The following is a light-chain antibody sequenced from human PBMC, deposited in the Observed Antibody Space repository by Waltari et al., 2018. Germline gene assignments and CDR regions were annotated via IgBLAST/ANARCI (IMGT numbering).Light chain of an antibody. J-gene: IGKJ2*01. V-gene: IGKV3-11*01. CDR3: HQHNNWPYT. Sequence: SCRASQSVSRYMAWYQQKPGQAPRLLIYDISNRATGIPARFSGSGSGSDFTLTIGSLEPEDFAVYYCHQHNNWPYTFGQGTKLEI. CDR1: QSVSRY. CDR2: DIS.